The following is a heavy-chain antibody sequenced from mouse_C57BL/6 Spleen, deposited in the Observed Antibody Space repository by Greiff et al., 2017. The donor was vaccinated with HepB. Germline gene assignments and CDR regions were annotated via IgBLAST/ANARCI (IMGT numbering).Heavy chain of an antibody. CDR3: AREGGTTVVVGDYYAMDY. CDR1: GYSITSGYY. J-gene: IGHJ4*01. Sequence: EVQLQESGPGLVKPSQSLSLTCSVTGYSITSGYYWNWIRQFPGNKLEWMGYISYDGSNNYNPSLKNRISITRDTSTNQFFLKLNSVTTEDTATYYCAREGGTTVVVGDYYAMDYWGQGTSVTVSS. CDR2: ISYDGSN. V-gene: IGHV3-6*01. D-gene: IGHD1-1*01.